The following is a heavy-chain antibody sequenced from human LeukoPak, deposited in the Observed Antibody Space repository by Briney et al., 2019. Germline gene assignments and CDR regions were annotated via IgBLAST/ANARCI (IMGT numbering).Heavy chain of an antibody. J-gene: IGHJ5*02. CDR2: ISYSGDST. Sequence: GGSLRLSCAASGFTVSSNFMSWVRQAPGKGLEWVSSISYSGDSTYYADSVKGRFTISRDNSKNTLYLQMNSLRAEDTALYYCAKDIRGAGTYGWFDPWGQGTLVTVSS. CDR3: AKDIRGAGTYGWFDP. CDR1: GFTVSSNF. D-gene: IGHD1-1*01. V-gene: IGHV3-23*01.